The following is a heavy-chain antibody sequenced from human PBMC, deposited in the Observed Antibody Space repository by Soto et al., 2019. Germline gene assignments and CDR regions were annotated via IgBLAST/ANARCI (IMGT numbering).Heavy chain of an antibody. V-gene: IGHV4-34*01. CDR2: INHSGST. Sequence: PSETLSLTCAVYGGSFSGYYWSWIRQPPGKGLEWIGEINHSGSTNYNPSLKSRVTISVDTSKNQFSLKLSSVTAADTAVYYCARDSYSSSWYEFDPWGQGTLVTVSS. CDR3: ARDSYSSSWYEFDP. J-gene: IGHJ5*02. CDR1: GGSFSGYY. D-gene: IGHD6-13*01.